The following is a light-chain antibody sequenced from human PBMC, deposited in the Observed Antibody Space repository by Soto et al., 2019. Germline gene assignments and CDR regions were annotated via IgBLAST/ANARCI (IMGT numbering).Light chain of an antibody. V-gene: IGLV2-14*01. CDR1: SSDLGIYNY. CDR3: SSYTTSSTRV. CDR2: EVT. Sequence: QDAGTQPVSVSGSPGQAIAISCSGSSSDLGIYNYVSWYQQHPGKVPKLIIFEVTNRPSVVSNRFSGSKSGNTASLTISGLQAEDEADYYCSSYTTSSTRVFGTGTKVTVL. J-gene: IGLJ1*01.